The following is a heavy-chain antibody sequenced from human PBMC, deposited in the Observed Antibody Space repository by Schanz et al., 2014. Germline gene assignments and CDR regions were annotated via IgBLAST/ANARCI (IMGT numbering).Heavy chain of an antibody. CDR1: GFTFSTYY. D-gene: IGHD2-21*02. CDR3: ARPSDSSWYMDV. CDR2: ISSSSSYI. V-gene: IGHV3-21*01. Sequence: EMQLLESGGGLAQPGGSLRLSCAASGFTFSTYYMNWVRQAPGKGLEWVSSISSSSSYISYADSVKGRFTISRDNAKNTLYLQMSSLRAEDTAVYYCARPSDSSWYMDVWGKGTTVTVSS. J-gene: IGHJ6*03.